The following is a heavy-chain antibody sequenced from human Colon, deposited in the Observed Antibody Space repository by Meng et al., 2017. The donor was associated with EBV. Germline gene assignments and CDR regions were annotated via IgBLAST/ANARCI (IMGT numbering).Heavy chain of an antibody. CDR2: INHSGRT. Sequence: QVQLRQWGAGPLKPSETLSLPCSVYGGSFSGYYWSWIRQPPEKGLEWIGEINHSGRTNYNPSLKSRVTISVDTSKKQFSLKLSSVTAADTAVYYCARGPGGSYYLYYFDYWGQGTLVTVSS. V-gene: IGHV4-34*01. CDR3: ARGPGGSYYLYYFDY. D-gene: IGHD1-26*01. J-gene: IGHJ4*02. CDR1: GGSFSGYY.